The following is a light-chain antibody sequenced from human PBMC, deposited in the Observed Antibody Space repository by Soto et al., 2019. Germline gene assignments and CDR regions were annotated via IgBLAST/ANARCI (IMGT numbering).Light chain of an antibody. CDR1: SSDVDDYNY. CDR2: EVS. Sequence: QSALTQPPSASGTPGQSVTIPCTGTSSDVDDYNYVSWYQQHPGKAPKLVIYEVSRRPSGVPDRFSGSKSGNTASLTVSGLQAEDEADYYCSSNAGSNNLVFGGGTQLTVL. J-gene: IGLJ2*01. CDR3: SSNAGSNNLV. V-gene: IGLV2-8*01.